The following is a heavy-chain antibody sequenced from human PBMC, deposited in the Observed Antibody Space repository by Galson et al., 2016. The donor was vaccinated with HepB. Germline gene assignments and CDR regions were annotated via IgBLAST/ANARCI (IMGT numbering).Heavy chain of an antibody. CDR2: IKQDGSEE. CDR3: ARGRCYTDRCDSDFRSFDY. CDR1: GFTFSNYG. V-gene: IGHV3-7*02. Sequence: SLRLSCAASGFTFSNYGMHWIRQAPGKGLEWVANIKQDGSEEYYVDSVKGRFTISRDNGKNSLYLQMNSLRDEDTAVYYCARGRCYTDRCDSDFRSFDYWGQGTLVTVSS. D-gene: IGHD3-10*01. J-gene: IGHJ4*02.